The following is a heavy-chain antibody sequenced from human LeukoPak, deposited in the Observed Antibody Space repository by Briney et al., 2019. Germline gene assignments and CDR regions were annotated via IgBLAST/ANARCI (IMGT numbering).Heavy chain of an antibody. D-gene: IGHD2-21*01. V-gene: IGHV4-34*01. CDR2: INHSGST. Sequence: PSETLSLTCAVYGGSFSGYYWSWIRQPPGKGLEWIGEINHSGSTNYNPSLKSRVTISVDTSKNQFSLKPSSVTAEDTAVYYCESSITKAGGSWGQGTLVTVSS. CDR3: ESSITKAGGS. J-gene: IGHJ5*02. CDR1: GGSFSGYY.